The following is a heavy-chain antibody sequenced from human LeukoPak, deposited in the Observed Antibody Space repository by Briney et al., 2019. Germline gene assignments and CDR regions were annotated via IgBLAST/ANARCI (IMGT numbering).Heavy chain of an antibody. J-gene: IGHJ3*02. CDR3: AKGTWIQLWRDAIDI. CDR2: ISYDGSNK. Sequence: PGRSLRLSCAASGFTFSSYGMHWVRQALGKGLEWVAVISYDGSNKYYADSVKGRFTISRDNSKNTLYLQMNSLRAEDTAVYYCAKGTWIQLWRDAIDIWGQGTMVTVSS. CDR1: GFTFSSYG. V-gene: IGHV3-30*18. D-gene: IGHD5-18*01.